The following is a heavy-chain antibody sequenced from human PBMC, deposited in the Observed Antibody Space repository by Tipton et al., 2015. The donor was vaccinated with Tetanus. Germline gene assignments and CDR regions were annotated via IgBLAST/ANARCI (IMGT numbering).Heavy chain of an antibody. Sequence: TLSLTCAVYGGSFSGYYWSWIRQPPGKGLEWIGEINHSGSTNYNPSLKSRVTISVDTSKNQFSLKLSSVTAADTAVYYCAREESSGSFDYWGQGTLVTVSS. CDR1: GGSFSGYY. CDR3: AREESSGSFDY. V-gene: IGHV4-34*01. CDR2: INHSGST. J-gene: IGHJ4*02. D-gene: IGHD6-19*01.